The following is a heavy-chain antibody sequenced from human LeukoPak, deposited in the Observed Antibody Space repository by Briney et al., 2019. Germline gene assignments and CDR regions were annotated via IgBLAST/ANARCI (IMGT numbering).Heavy chain of an antibody. CDR1: GYTFTNYG. CDR3: ARAISYYYDSSALGD. CDR2: ISVYNGNT. Sequence: ASVKVSCKASGYTFTNYGISWVRQAPGQGLEWMGWISVYNGNTNYAQKLQGRVTMTTDTSTSTAYMELRSLRSDDTAVYYCARAISYYYDSSALGDWGQGTLVTVSS. V-gene: IGHV1-18*01. D-gene: IGHD3-22*01. J-gene: IGHJ4*02.